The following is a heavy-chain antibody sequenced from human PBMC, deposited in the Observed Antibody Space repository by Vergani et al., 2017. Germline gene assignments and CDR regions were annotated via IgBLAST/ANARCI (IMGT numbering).Heavy chain of an antibody. CDR2: ISGSGGST. CDR3: AKVTYYYDSSGYSTKGYYFDY. D-gene: IGHD3-22*01. V-gene: IGHV3-23*04. CDR1: GFTFSSYA. Sequence: EVQLVESGGGLVKPGGSLRLSCAASGFTFSSYAMSWVRQAPGKGLEWVSAISGSGGSTYYADSVKGRFTISRDNSKNTLYLQMNSLRAEDTAVYYCAKVTYYYDSSGYSTKGYYFDYWGQGTLVTVSS. J-gene: IGHJ4*02.